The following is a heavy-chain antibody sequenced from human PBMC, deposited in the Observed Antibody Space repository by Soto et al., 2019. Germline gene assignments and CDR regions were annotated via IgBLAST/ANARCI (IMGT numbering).Heavy chain of an antibody. CDR3: ARAVTTIFGASNWFDP. CDR2: INPSGGST. Sequence: VKVSCKASGYPFTSYYMHWVRQSPGQGLEWMGIINPSGGSTSYAQKFQGRVTMTRDTSTSTVYMELSSLRSEDTAVYYCARAVTTIFGASNWFDPWGQGTLVTVSS. CDR1: GYPFTSYY. J-gene: IGHJ5*02. D-gene: IGHD3-3*01. V-gene: IGHV1-46*01.